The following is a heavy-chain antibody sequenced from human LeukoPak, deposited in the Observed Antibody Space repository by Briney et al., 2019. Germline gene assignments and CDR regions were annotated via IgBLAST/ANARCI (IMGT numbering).Heavy chain of an antibody. Sequence: PLETLSLTCAVSGYSISSGYYWGWIRQPPGKGLEWIGSIYHSGSTYYNPSLKSRVTISVDTSKNQFSLKLSSVTAADTAVYYCAGVIAAAGYDAFDIWGQGTMVTVSS. D-gene: IGHD6-13*01. CDR2: IYHSGST. CDR1: GYSISSGYY. CDR3: AGVIAAAGYDAFDI. V-gene: IGHV4-38-2*01. J-gene: IGHJ3*02.